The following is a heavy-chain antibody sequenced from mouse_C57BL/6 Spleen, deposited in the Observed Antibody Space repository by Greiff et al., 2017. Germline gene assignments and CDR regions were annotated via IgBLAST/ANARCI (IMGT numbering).Heavy chain of an antibody. Sequence: QVQLQQSGAELVKPGASVKISCKASGYAFSSYWMNWVKQRPGKGLEWIGQIYPGDGDTNYNGKFKGTATLTADKSSSTAYMQLSSLTAEDSAVYFCARGEVGNYFDYWGQGTTLTVSS. D-gene: IGHD1-1*02. CDR3: ARGEVGNYFDY. CDR2: IYPGDGDT. V-gene: IGHV1-80*01. J-gene: IGHJ2*01. CDR1: GYAFSSYW.